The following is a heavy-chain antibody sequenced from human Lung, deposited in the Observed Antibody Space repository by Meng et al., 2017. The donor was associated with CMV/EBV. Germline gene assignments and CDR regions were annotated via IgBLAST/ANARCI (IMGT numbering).Heavy chain of an antibody. J-gene: IGHJ6*02. Sequence: GGSLRLSCAASGFTFSAYAMNWVRQAPGKGLEWVSSISTTSSYIYYADSVKGRLTISRDNAKNSLYLQMNSLRAEDTAVYYYARSWDGMDVWGQGTLVTVSS. CDR2: ISTTSSYI. V-gene: IGHV3-21*06. CDR1: GFTFSAYA. CDR3: ARSWDGMDV.